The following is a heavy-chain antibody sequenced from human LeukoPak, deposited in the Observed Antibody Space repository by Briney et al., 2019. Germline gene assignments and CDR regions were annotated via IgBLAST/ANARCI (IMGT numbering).Heavy chain of an antibody. Sequence: ASVKVSCKASGYTFTSYGISWVRQAPGQGLEWMGWISAYNGNTNYAQKLQGRVTMTTDTSTSTAYMELRSLRSDDTAVYYCAGVVVTMIVVVPRAFDYWGQGTLVTVSS. CDR3: AGVVVTMIVVVPRAFDY. CDR2: ISAYNGNT. V-gene: IGHV1-18*01. D-gene: IGHD3-22*01. J-gene: IGHJ4*02. CDR1: GYTFTSYG.